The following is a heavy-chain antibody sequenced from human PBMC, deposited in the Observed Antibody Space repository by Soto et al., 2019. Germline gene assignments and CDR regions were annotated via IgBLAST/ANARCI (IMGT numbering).Heavy chain of an antibody. J-gene: IGHJ4*02. CDR1: GFTFSSYA. V-gene: IGHV3-30-3*01. Sequence: QVQLVESGVGVVQPGRSLRLSCAASGFTFSSYAMHWVRQAPGKGLEWVAVISYDGSNKYYADSVKGRFTISRDNSKNTLYLQMNSLRAEDTAVYYCARDLEPYSPIPIGPFDYWGQGTLVTVSS. D-gene: IGHD2-2*02. CDR3: ARDLEPYSPIPIGPFDY. CDR2: ISYDGSNK.